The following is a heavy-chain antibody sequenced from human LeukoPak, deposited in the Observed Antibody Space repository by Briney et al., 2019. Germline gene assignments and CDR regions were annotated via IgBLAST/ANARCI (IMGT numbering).Heavy chain of an antibody. CDR1: GGTFSSYA. J-gene: IGHJ3*02. D-gene: IGHD6-19*01. CDR3: ARSTRGWYDAFDI. V-gene: IGHV1-69*13. CDR2: IIPIFGTA. Sequence: ASVKVSCKASGGTFSSYAISWVRQAPGQGLEWMGGIIPIFGTANYAQKFQGRVTITADESTSTAYMELSSLRSEDTAVYYCARSTRGWYDAFDIWGQGTMVTVSS.